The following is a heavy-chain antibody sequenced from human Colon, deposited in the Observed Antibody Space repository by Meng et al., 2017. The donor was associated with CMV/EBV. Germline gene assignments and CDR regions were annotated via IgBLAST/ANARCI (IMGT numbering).Heavy chain of an antibody. V-gene: IGHV3-21*01. Sequence: GESLKISCAASGFTFSNYWMHWVRQAPGKGLEWVSSISSRSTYISYGDSVKGRFTVSRDDAKNSLYLQMDSLRAEDTAVYYCARAPGNYLSPYYFDFWGQGTLVTVSS. CDR3: ARAPGNYLSPYYFDF. CDR2: ISSRSTYI. CDR1: GFTFSNYW. D-gene: IGHD1-14*01. J-gene: IGHJ4*02.